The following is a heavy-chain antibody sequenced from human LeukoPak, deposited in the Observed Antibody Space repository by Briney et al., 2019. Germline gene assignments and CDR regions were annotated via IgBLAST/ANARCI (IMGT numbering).Heavy chain of an antibody. D-gene: IGHD1-26*01. V-gene: IGHV1-69*13. Sequence: GASVTVSCTASGGAFSSYAISWVRQAPGQGLEWMGGIIPIFGTANYAQKFQGRVTITADESTSTAYMELSSLRSEDTAVYYCARGGEWELLRSDAFDIWGQGTMVTVSS. J-gene: IGHJ3*02. CDR2: IIPIFGTA. CDR1: GGAFSSYA. CDR3: ARGGEWELLRSDAFDI.